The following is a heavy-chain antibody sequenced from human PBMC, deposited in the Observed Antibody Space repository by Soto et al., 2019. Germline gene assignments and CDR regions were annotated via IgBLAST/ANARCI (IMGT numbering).Heavy chain of an antibody. D-gene: IGHD3-10*01. Sequence: GGSLRLSGAAAGFTCSSNAMSWVRQAPGEGLEWVSVITNTGGDTLYADSVKGRFTISRDNFKNTLYLQINSLRAEDTAIYYCARASGESYPGSRVFDSWGQGTRVTVSS. CDR1: GFTCSSNA. CDR3: ARASGESYPGSRVFDS. CDR2: ITNTGGDT. V-gene: IGHV3-23*01. J-gene: IGHJ4*02.